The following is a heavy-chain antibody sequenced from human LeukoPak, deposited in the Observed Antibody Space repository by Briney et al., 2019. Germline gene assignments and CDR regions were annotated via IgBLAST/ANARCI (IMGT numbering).Heavy chain of an antibody. V-gene: IGHV1-2*02. Sequence: ASVKVSCKASGYTFTGYYMHWVRQAPGQGLEWMGWINPNSGGTNYAQKFQGRVTMTRDTSISTAYMELSSLRSEDTAVYYCARDFGQDYYGSGSYSPAFDYWGQGTLVTVSS. CDR2: INPNSGGT. CDR3: ARDFGQDYYGSGSYSPAFDY. CDR1: GYTFTGYY. D-gene: IGHD3-10*01. J-gene: IGHJ4*02.